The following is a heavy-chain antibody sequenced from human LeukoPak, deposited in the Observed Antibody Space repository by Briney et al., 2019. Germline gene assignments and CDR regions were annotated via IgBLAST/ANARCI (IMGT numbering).Heavy chain of an antibody. J-gene: IGHJ3*02. V-gene: IGHV3-9*01. CDR2: ISWNSGSI. Sequence: PGRSLRLSCAASGFTFDDYAMHWVRQAPGKGLEWVSGISWNSGSIGYADSVKGRFTISRDSAKNSLYLQMNSLRAEDTALYYCAKGVRQWLVLDAFDIWGQGTMVTVSS. CDR3: AKGVRQWLVLDAFDI. D-gene: IGHD6-19*01. CDR1: GFTFDDYA.